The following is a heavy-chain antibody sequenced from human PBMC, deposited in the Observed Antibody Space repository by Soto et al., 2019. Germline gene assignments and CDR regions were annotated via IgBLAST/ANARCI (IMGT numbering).Heavy chain of an antibody. CDR1: GGSISSGDYY. CDR3: ARATIVLVPAAMVSHWFDP. V-gene: IGHV4-30-4*01. Sequence: QVQLQESGPGLVKPSQTLSLTCTVSGGSISSGDYYWSWIRQPPGKGLEWIGYIYYSGSTYYNPSLKNRVNISVDTSKNQFSLKLSSVTAADTAVYYCARATIVLVPAAMVSHWFDPWGQGTLVTVSS. D-gene: IGHD2-2*01. CDR2: IYYSGST. J-gene: IGHJ5*02.